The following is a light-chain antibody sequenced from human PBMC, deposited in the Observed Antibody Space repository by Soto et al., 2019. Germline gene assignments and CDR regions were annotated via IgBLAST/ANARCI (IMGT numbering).Light chain of an antibody. V-gene: IGKV2-30*01. CDR3: MQGTHWPLT. Sequence: DAVLTQSPLSLPVTLGQPAAISCRSSQSLVYSNGNAYLIWFQQRPGQSPMRLIYQVSTRNAGVPERFSGSGSCTYFTLTISTVEAEVVGIYYCMQGTHWPLTFGQGTKVEIK. CDR2: QVS. CDR1: QSLVYSNGNAY. J-gene: IGKJ1*01.